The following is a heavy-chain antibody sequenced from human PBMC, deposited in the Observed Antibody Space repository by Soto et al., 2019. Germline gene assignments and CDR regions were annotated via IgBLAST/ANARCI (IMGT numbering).Heavy chain of an antibody. J-gene: IGHJ6*02. CDR1: GGSISSSSYY. CDR3: ARHYSTVTPTYYYYYGMDV. Sequence: QLQLQESGPGLVKPSETLSLTCTVSGGSISSSSYYWGWIRQPPGKGLEWIGSIYYSGSTYYNPSLKSRVTISVDTSKNQFSLKLSSVTAADTAVYYCARHYSTVTPTYYYYYGMDVWGQGTTVTVSS. V-gene: IGHV4-39*01. D-gene: IGHD4-17*01. CDR2: IYYSGST.